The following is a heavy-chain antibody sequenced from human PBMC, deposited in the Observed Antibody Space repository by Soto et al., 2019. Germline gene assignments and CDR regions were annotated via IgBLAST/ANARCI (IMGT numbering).Heavy chain of an antibody. CDR1: GYTFTSYD. V-gene: IGHV1-8*01. CDR2: MNPNSGNT. Sequence: VASVKVSCKASGYTFTSYDINWVRQATGQGLEWMGWMNPNSGNTGYAQKFQGRVTMTRNTSISTAYMELSSLRSEDTAVYYCARDRGGVLRFLEWLFDYWGQGTLVTVSS. J-gene: IGHJ4*02. D-gene: IGHD3-3*01. CDR3: ARDRGGVLRFLEWLFDY.